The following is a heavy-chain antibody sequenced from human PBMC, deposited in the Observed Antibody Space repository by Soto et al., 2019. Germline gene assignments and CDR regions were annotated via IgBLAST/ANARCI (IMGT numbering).Heavy chain of an antibody. CDR1: EFTFDKYY. V-gene: IGHV3-7*01. CDR2: IKPDGSEQ. Sequence: GGSLRLSCAASEFTFDKYYMTWVRQAPGKGPEWVANIKPDGSEQYYVDSVKGRFTISRDNANNSLYLQINSLRAEDTAVYFCAREFCSGGNCYTYYFDPWGQGIPVTVSS. D-gene: IGHD2-15*01. J-gene: IGHJ5*02. CDR3: AREFCSGGNCYTYYFDP.